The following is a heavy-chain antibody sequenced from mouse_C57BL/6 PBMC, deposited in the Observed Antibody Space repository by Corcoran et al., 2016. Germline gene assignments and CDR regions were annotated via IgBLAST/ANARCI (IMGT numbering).Heavy chain of an antibody. CDR3: ARYYYGSSPLFDY. J-gene: IGHJ2*01. CDR1: GYTFTSYG. D-gene: IGHD1-1*01. Sequence: QVQLQQSGAELARPGASVKLSCKAAGYTFTSYGISWVKQRTGQGLEWIGEIYPRSGNTYYNEKFKGKATLTADKSSSTAYMELRSLTSEDSAVYFCARYYYGSSPLFDYWGQGTTLTVSS. CDR2: IYPRSGNT. V-gene: IGHV1-81*01.